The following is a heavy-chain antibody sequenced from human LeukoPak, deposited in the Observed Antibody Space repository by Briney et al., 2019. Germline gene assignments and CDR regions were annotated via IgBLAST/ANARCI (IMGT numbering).Heavy chain of an antibody. V-gene: IGHV3-23*01. J-gene: IGHJ4*02. Sequence: GGSLRLSCAASGFTFSSYAMSWVRQAPGKGLELVSAISGSGGSTYYADSVKGRFTISRDNSKNTLYLQMNSLRAEDTAVYYCAKDVRGITMVRGVITPGYWGQGTLVTVSS. CDR1: GFTFSSYA. CDR2: ISGSGGST. CDR3: AKDVRGITMVRGVITPGY. D-gene: IGHD3-10*01.